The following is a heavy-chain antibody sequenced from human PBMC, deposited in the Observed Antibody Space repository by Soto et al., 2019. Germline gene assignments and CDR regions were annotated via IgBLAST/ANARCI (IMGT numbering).Heavy chain of an antibody. J-gene: IGHJ2*01. CDR2: IYTSGRT. V-gene: IGHV4-4*07. CDR1: GGSIGNYY. CDR3: ARDYYVNTALDYWYFDL. Sequence: QVQLQESGPGLVKPSESLSLTCTVSGGSIGNYYWAWIRQSAGKGLVWIGSIYTSGRTHYNPSLTGRVTMSIDTSKNQFSLRLTSVTAADTAMYYCARDYYVNTALDYWYFDLWCRGTLVTVSS. D-gene: IGHD5-18*01.